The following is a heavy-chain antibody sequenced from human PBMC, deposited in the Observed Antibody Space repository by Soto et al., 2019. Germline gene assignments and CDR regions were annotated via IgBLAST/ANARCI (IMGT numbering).Heavy chain of an antibody. Sequence: GWSLRLSCAASGFDFSNYVLHWVRQAPGKGLEWVAVMSFDGSDIYYADSVKGRFTISRDNSKNTLYLQINNLRPEDTAVYYAAKVREEIVLLVALHYWDQGILRTVS. CDR2: MSFDGSDI. D-gene: IGHD2-8*01. V-gene: IGHV3-30*18. J-gene: IGHJ4*02. CDR3: AKVREEIVLLVALHY. CDR1: GFDFSNYV.